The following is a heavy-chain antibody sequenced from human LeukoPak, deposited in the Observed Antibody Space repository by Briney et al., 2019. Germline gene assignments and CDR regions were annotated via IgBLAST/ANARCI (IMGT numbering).Heavy chain of an antibody. J-gene: IGHJ4*02. D-gene: IGHD3-10*01. CDR3: VRDRSPGYFDY. V-gene: IGHV3-23*01. Sequence: GGSLRLSCAASGFTFSNYAMSWVRQAPGKGLEWVSAISGSGGSTYYADSVKGRFTISRDNSKNTLYLQMNSLRAEDTAVYYCVRDRSPGYFDYWGQGTLVTVSS. CDR1: GFTFSNYA. CDR2: ISGSGGST.